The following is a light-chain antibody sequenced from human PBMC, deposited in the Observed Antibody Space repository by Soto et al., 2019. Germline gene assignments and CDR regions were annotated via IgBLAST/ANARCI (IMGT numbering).Light chain of an antibody. CDR3: KKYNNWPIT. CDR2: GAS. CDR1: QTVISN. Sequence: DIVMTQSPANMFVSPGERTTLSSRASQTVISNLAWYQQKPGQAHRLLIYGASTRATGIPARFSGSGSGTEFTLTISSLQSEEFEVYYCKKYNNWPITVGKGKRLAIK. J-gene: IGKJ5*01. V-gene: IGKV3-15*01.